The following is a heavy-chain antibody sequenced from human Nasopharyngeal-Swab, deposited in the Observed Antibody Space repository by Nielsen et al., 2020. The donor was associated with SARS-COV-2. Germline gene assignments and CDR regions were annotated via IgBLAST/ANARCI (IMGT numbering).Heavy chain of an antibody. CDR3: ARASRAWY. Sequence: LKISCAASGFTFSNYEMNWVRQAPGKGLEWVSYISESDGTSYYADSVRGRFTISRDNAKNSLYLQMNSLRAEDTAVYYCARASRAWYWGQGALVTVSS. J-gene: IGHJ4*02. V-gene: IGHV3-48*03. CDR2: ISESDGTS. CDR1: GFTFSNYE.